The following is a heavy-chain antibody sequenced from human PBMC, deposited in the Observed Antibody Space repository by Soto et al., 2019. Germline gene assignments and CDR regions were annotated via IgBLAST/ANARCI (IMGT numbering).Heavy chain of an antibody. Sequence: EVQLVESGGGSVQTGGSLRISCAASGFTFGSYWMDWVRQAPGKGLVWVSRINGDGRSTTYEDSVKGRFTISRDNAANTISLQMNNLRADDTAVYYCSRETLWFGESPKSGGPGTLVTVSS. CDR3: SRETLWFGESPKS. D-gene: IGHD3-10*01. V-gene: IGHV3-74*01. CDR2: INGDGRST. J-gene: IGHJ4*02. CDR1: GFTFGSYW.